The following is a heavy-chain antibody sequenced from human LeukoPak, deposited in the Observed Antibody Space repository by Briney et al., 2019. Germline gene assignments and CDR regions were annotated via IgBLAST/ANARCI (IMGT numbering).Heavy chain of an antibody. J-gene: IGHJ3*02. CDR3: AREPYDSSGHDDAFDI. CDR1: GHSISSGYY. Sequence: PSETLSLTCAVSGHSISSGYYWSWIRQPAGKGLEWIGRIYTSGSTNYNPSLKSRVTISVDTSKNQFSLKLSSVTAADTAVYYCAREPYDSSGHDDAFDIWGQGTMVTVSS. V-gene: IGHV4-61*02. CDR2: IYTSGST. D-gene: IGHD3-22*01.